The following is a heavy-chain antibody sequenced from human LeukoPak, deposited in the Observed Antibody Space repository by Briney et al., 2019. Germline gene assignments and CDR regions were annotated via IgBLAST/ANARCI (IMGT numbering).Heavy chain of an antibody. CDR3: ASCEYYDLQFDP. Sequence: SETLSLTCAVSGGSFSGYYWSWIRQPPGKGLEWIGEINHSGSTNYNPSLKSRVTISVDTSKNQFSLKLSSVTAADTAVYYCASCEYYDLQFDPWGQGTLVTVSS. V-gene: IGHV4-34*01. J-gene: IGHJ5*02. CDR2: INHSGST. D-gene: IGHD3-3*01. CDR1: GGSFSGYY.